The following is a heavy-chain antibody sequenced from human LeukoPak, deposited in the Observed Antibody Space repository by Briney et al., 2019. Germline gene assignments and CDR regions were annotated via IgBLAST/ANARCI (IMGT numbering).Heavy chain of an antibody. CDR3: AREYSSSDDAFDI. CDR1: GYTFTGYY. V-gene: IGHV1-2*02. Sequence: ASVKVSCKTSGYTFTGYYIHWVRQAPGQGLEWMGWINPNSGGTKYAQKFQGRVTMTRDTSISTAYMELSRLRSDDTAVYYCAREYSSSDDAFDIWGQGTMVTVSS. J-gene: IGHJ3*02. CDR2: INPNSGGT. D-gene: IGHD6-6*01.